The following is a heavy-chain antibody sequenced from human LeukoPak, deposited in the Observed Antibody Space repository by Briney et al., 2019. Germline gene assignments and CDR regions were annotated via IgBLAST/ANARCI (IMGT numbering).Heavy chain of an antibody. V-gene: IGHV4-30-4*01. Sequence: SQTLSLTCTVSGGSISSGDYYWSWIRQPPGKGLERIGYISRSGSSYYRPSLKSRVTISVDTSKNQFSLKLNSVTAADTAVYYCARTTTGVHVDYWGRRTLVTVSS. J-gene: IGHJ4*02. CDR1: GGSISSGDYY. CDR3: ARTTTGVHVDY. CDR2: ISRSGSS. D-gene: IGHD1-1*01.